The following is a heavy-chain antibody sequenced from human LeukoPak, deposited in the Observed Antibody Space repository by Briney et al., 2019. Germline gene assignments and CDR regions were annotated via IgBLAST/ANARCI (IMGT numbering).Heavy chain of an antibody. Sequence: SETLSLTCTVSGSSISSYYWSWIRQPPGKGLEWIGYIYYSGSTNYNPSLKSRVTISVDTSKNQFSLKLSSVTAADTAVYYCARGGPAAPYYFDYWGQGTLVTVSS. V-gene: IGHV4-59*01. J-gene: IGHJ4*02. CDR1: GSSISSYY. CDR2: IYYSGST. CDR3: ARGGPAAPYYFDY. D-gene: IGHD2-2*01.